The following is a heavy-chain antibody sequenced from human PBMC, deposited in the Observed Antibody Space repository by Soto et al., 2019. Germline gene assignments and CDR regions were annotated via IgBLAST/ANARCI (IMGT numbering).Heavy chain of an antibody. Sequence: LETLSLTCTVSGGSISTYYWTWIRQPPGKGLEWIGYIYYSGNTNYNPSLKSRVTISEDTSKKQFSLKLSSVTAADTAVYYCARGGGYSNPYNFDYWGQGTLVTVSS. CDR3: ARGGGYSNPYNFDY. V-gene: IGHV4-59*01. CDR2: IYYSGNT. J-gene: IGHJ4*02. D-gene: IGHD5-18*01. CDR1: GGSISTYY.